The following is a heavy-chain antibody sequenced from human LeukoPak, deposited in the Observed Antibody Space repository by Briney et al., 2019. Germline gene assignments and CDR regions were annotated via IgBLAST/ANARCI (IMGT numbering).Heavy chain of an antibody. CDR2: TYYTGST. Sequence: PSETLSLTCTVSGGSVSSSLNYWGWIRQPPGKGLEWIVNTYYTGSTYSNPTLKSRVTMSVDTSKNHFSLKLNSVTAADTAVYYCARLSKRRYFDYIFDYWGRGTLLTVSS. V-gene: IGHV4-39*02. CDR3: ARLSKRRYFDYIFDY. J-gene: IGHJ4*02. D-gene: IGHD3-9*01. CDR1: GGSVSSSLNY.